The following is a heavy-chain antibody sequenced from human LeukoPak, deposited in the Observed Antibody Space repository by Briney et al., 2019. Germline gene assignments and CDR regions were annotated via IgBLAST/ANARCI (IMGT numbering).Heavy chain of an antibody. CDR1: GASFAGYS. V-gene: IGHV4-34*01. D-gene: IGHD6-25*01. CDR2: VNRVGYT. J-gene: IGHJ5*02. Sequence: SETLSLTCAVHGASFAGYSWSWIRQSPGKGLEWIGEVNRVGYTTYNPSLRSRVNISIDTSTTQFSLRLSSVTVADTAVYFCARERVVSDYNWFDPWGQGTLVTASS. CDR3: ARERVVSDYNWFDP.